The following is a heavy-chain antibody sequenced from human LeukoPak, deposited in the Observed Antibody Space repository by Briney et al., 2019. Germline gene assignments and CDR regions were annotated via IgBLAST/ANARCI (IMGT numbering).Heavy chain of an antibody. D-gene: IGHD6-19*01. CDR2: IYYSGST. CDR1: GGSISSYY. J-gene: IGHJ4*02. CDR3: ARGARRSRQWLVDY. V-gene: IGHV4-59*12. Sequence: SETLSLACTVSGGSISSYYWSWIRQPPGKGLEWIGYIYYSGSTNYNPSLKSRVTISVDTSKNQFSLKLSSVTAADTAVYYCARGARRSRQWLVDYWGQGTLVTVSS.